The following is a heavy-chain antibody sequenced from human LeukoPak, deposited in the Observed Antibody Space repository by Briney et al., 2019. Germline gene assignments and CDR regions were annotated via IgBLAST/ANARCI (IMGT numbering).Heavy chain of an antibody. CDR3: ASEELWLDY. Sequence: GGSLRLSCAASGFTFTTYAMNWVRQAPGKGLEWVSSISGSGGNTYYADSVKGRFTISRDNSKNTLYLQMNSLRAEDTAVYYWASEELWLDYWGQGTLVTVSS. J-gene: IGHJ4*02. CDR1: GFTFTTYA. V-gene: IGHV3-23*01. D-gene: IGHD3-10*01. CDR2: ISGSGGNT.